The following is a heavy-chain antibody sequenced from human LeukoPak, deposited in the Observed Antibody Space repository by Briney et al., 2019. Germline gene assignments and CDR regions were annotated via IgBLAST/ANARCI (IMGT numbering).Heavy chain of an antibody. D-gene: IGHD2-8*01. V-gene: IGHV3-7*01. J-gene: IGHJ4*02. CDR3: ARDNPMVYATYDH. CDR1: GFTFSSYW. Sequence: GGSLRLSCAASGFTFSSYWMTWVRQAPGKGLEWVANINRDASEKYYVDSVKGRFTISRDNAKNSLYLQRTSLRADDTAVYYCARDNPMVYATYDHWGQGTLVTVSS. CDR2: INRDASEK.